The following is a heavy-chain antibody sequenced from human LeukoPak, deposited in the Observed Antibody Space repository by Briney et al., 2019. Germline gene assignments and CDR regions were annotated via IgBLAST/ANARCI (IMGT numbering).Heavy chain of an antibody. CDR3: ARGGTYCGGDCPLDY. D-gene: IGHD2-21*01. Sequence: GASVKVSCKASGYTFTSYYMHWVRQATGQGLEWMGWMNPNSGNTGYAQKFQGRVTITRNTSISTAYMELSSLRSEDTAVYYCARGGTYCGGDCPLDYWGQGTLVTVSS. V-gene: IGHV1-8*03. CDR1: GYTFTSYY. J-gene: IGHJ4*02. CDR2: MNPNSGNT.